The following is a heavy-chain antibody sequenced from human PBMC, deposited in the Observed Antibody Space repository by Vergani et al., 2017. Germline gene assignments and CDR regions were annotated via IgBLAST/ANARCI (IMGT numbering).Heavy chain of an antibody. Sequence: QVQLVESGGGVVQPGRSLRLSCAASGFTFRSYAMHWVRQAPGKGLEWVAVISYDGSNKYYADSVKGRFTISGDNSKNTLYLQMNSLRAEDTAVYYCARVFYGSGSRHWFDPWGQGTLVTVSS. CDR3: ARVFYGSGSRHWFDP. V-gene: IGHV3-30-3*01. CDR1: GFTFRSYA. CDR2: ISYDGSNK. D-gene: IGHD3-10*01. J-gene: IGHJ5*02.